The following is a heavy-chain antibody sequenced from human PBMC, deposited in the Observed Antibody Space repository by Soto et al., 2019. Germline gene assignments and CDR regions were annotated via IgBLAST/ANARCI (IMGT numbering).Heavy chain of an antibody. CDR2: ISGSGGST. CDR1: WFPFFSYS. V-gene: IGHV3-23*01. Sequence: GGSPRLSRSAPWFPFFSYSLSWGPQAPGKGLEWVSAISGSGGSTYYADSVKGRFTISRDNSKNTLYLQMNSLRAEDTAVYYCAKGRTLAQHYFDYWGQGTLVTVS. J-gene: IGHJ4*02. D-gene: IGHD6-13*01. CDR3: AKGRTLAQHYFDY.